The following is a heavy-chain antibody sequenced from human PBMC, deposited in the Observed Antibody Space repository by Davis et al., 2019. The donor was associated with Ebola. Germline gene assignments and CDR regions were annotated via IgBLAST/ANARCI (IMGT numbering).Heavy chain of an antibody. V-gene: IGHV3-23*01. CDR2: ISGSGGST. Sequence: GESLKISCAASGFTFSSYSMNWVRQAPGKGLEWVSAISGSGGSTYYADSVKGRFTISRDNSKNTLYLQLNSLRAEDTAVYYCAKDIVVVPAAIYNLDVWGKGTTVTVSS. CDR1: GFTFSSYS. J-gene: IGHJ6*03. D-gene: IGHD2-2*01. CDR3: AKDIVVVPAAIYNLDV.